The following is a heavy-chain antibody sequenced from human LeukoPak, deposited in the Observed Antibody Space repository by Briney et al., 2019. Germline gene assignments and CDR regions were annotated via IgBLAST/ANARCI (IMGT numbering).Heavy chain of an antibody. Sequence: PGGSLRLSCAASGFTFSSYAMSWVRQAPGKRLEWVSAFSGSSSSTFYADSVKGRFTISRDNSKNTLYLQMNSLRAEDTAVYYCANLGARWPSVAGYFDYWGQGTLVTVSS. J-gene: IGHJ4*02. CDR1: GFTFSSYA. CDR3: ANLGARWPSVAGYFDY. V-gene: IGHV3-23*01. CDR2: FSGSSSST. D-gene: IGHD1-26*01.